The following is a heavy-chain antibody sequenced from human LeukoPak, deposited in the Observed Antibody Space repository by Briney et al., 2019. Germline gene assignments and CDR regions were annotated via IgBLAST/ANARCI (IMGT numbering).Heavy chain of an antibody. Sequence: GGSLRLSCAASGFTFSSYGMHWVRQAPGKGLEWVAVISYDGSNKYYADSVKGRFTISRDNSKNTLYLQMNSLRAEDTAVYYCAKDRARHDFWSGYYPSGWYFDLWGRGTLVTVSS. CDR2: ISYDGSNK. CDR3: AKDRARHDFWSGYYPSGWYFDL. J-gene: IGHJ2*01. CDR1: GFTFSSYG. D-gene: IGHD3-3*01. V-gene: IGHV3-30*18.